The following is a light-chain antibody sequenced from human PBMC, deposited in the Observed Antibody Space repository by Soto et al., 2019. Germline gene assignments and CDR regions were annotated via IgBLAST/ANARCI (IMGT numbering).Light chain of an antibody. Sequence: QSVLTQPASVSGSPGQSITISCTGSSSDIGAYNYVSWFQQYPSKAPKLIISEVSNRPSGVSNRFSGSKSGTAASLTISGLQTEDEADYFCSSFTTDWTHVFGTGTKVTVL. V-gene: IGLV2-14*01. J-gene: IGLJ1*01. CDR1: SSDIGAYNY. CDR3: SSFTTDWTHV. CDR2: EVS.